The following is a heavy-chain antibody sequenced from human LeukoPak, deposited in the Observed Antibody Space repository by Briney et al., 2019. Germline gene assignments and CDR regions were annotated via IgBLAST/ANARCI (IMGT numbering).Heavy chain of an antibody. Sequence: GASVKVSCKVSGYTLTELSMHWVRQAPGKGLEWMGGFDPEDGETIYAQKFQGRVTMTTDTSTSTAYMELRSLRSDDTAVYYCARALPFYGSGSYGDYWGQGTLVTVSS. J-gene: IGHJ4*02. CDR1: GYTLTELS. D-gene: IGHD3-10*01. CDR2: FDPEDGET. V-gene: IGHV1-24*01. CDR3: ARALPFYGSGSYGDY.